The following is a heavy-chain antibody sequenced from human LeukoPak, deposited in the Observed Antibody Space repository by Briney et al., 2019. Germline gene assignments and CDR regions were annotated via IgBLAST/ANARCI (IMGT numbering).Heavy chain of an antibody. Sequence: SETLSLTCAVYGGSFSGYYWSWIRQPPGKGLEWIGEINHSGSTNYNPSLKSRVTISVDTSKNQFSLKLSSVTAADTAVYYCAGTYYDFWSGENNWFDPWGQGTLVTVSS. CDR2: INHSGST. CDR1: GGSFSGYY. D-gene: IGHD3-3*01. J-gene: IGHJ5*02. V-gene: IGHV4-34*01. CDR3: AGTYYDFWSGENNWFDP.